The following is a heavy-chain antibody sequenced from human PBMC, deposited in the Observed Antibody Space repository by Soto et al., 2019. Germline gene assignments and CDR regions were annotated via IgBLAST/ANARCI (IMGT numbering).Heavy chain of an antibody. V-gene: IGHV4-61*01. CDR2: VQYGGST. CDR1: GASVNNRNYH. D-gene: IGHD3-10*01. CDR3: AVLLAGGGGDGN. J-gene: IGHJ4*02. Sequence: QVQLQESGPGLVKPSETLSLTCTVSGASVNNRNYHWSWIRQPPGRGLEWIGQVQYGGSTEFDSSPLKSRLTLSIDAAKNHFSLKLSSVTAADTAIYYCAVLLAGGGGDGNWGQGTLVTVSS.